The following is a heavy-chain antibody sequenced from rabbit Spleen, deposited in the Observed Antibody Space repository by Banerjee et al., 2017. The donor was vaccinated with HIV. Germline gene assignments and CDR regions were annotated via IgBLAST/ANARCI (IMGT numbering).Heavy chain of an antibody. Sequence: QSLEESGGGLVQPEGSLALTCKASGFSFSSSDYICWVRQAPGKGLEWISCIDTGSSGSTYYASWAKGRFTFSKTSSTTVTLQMTSLTVADTATYFCARDAGRGDYFNLWGPGTLVTVS. V-gene: IGHV1S40*01. CDR1: GFSFSSSDY. CDR3: ARDAGRGDYFNL. J-gene: IGHJ4*01. CDR2: IDTGSSGST. D-gene: IGHD4-2*01.